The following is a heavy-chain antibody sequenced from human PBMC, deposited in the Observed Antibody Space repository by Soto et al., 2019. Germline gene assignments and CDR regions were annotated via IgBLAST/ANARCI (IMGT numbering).Heavy chain of an antibody. Sequence: TSETLSLTCTVSGGSISSGGYYWSWIRQHPGKGLEWIGYIYYSGSTYYNPSLKSRVTISVDTSKNQFSLKLSSVTAADTAVYYCARGPLKYSSSWCLDYWGQGTLVTVSS. D-gene: IGHD6-13*01. V-gene: IGHV4-31*03. CDR1: GGSISSGGYY. CDR2: IYYSGST. CDR3: ARGPLKYSSSWCLDY. J-gene: IGHJ4*02.